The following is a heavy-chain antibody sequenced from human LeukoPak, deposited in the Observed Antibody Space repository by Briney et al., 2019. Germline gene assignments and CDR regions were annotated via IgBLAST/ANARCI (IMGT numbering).Heavy chain of an antibody. J-gene: IGHJ5*02. CDR2: IYTSGST. CDR1: GGSISSYY. Sequence: PSETLSLTCTVSGGSISSYYWSWIRQPAGKGLEWIGRIYTSGSTNYNPSLKSRVTMSVDTSKNQFSLKLSSVTAADTAVYYCARDIRYSSSGNWFDPWGQGTLVTVSS. V-gene: IGHV4-4*07. CDR3: ARDIRYSSSGNWFDP. D-gene: IGHD6-6*01.